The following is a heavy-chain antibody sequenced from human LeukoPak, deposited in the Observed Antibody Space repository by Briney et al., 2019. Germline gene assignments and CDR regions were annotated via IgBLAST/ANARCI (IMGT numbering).Heavy chain of an antibody. CDR3: ATNKDWAEAD. CDR2: IYYRGDI. Sequence: SETLSLTCSVSDGSIRTYYWSWLRQSPGQGLEWIGNIYYRGDINYNPSLKSRVIISIDTSKNQFSLKVTSLTAADTAVYYCATNKDWAEADWGQGTLVIVSS. CDR1: DGSIRTYY. V-gene: IGHV4-59*03. D-gene: IGHD3/OR15-3a*01. J-gene: IGHJ4*02.